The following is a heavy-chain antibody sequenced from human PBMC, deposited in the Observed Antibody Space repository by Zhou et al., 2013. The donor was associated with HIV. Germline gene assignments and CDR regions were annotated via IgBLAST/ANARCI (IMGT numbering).Heavy chain of an antibody. Sequence: QVQLVQSGAEVKKPGSSVKVSCKASGGTFSSYAISWVRQAPGQGLEWMGGIIPIFGTANYAQKFQGRVTITTDESTSTAYMELSSLRSEDTAVYYCARDLGYYDSSGYYYPFDYWGQGTLVTVSS. CDR3: ARDLGYYDSSGYYYPFDY. J-gene: IGHJ4*02. CDR1: GGTFSSYA. CDR2: IIPIFGTA. D-gene: IGHD3-22*01. V-gene: IGHV1-69*05.